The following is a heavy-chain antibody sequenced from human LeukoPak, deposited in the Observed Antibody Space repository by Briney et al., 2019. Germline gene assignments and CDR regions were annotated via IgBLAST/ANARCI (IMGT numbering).Heavy chain of an antibody. D-gene: IGHD6-19*01. CDR1: GFTFSSYG. J-gene: IGHJ4*02. CDR2: ISYDGSNK. V-gene: IGHV3-30*18. CDR3: AKGWGTRYSSGWYGADY. Sequence: SGGSLRLSCAASGFTFSSYGMHWVRQAPGKGLEWVAVISYDGSNKYYADSVKGRFTISRDNSKNTLYLQMNSLRAEDTAVYYCAKGWGTRYSSGWYGADYWGQGTLVTVSS.